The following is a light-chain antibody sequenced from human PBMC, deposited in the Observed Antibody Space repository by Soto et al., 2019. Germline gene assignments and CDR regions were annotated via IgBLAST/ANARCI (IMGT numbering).Light chain of an antibody. V-gene: IGKV3-20*01. CDR2: GAY. CDR3: QQYNSWPPIT. Sequence: ALTQSPGTLSSSPGERSTLSCRASQSVSSNYLAWYQQKPGQAPRLLISGAYGRATGIPDRFSGSGSGTDFTLTISRLEPEDFAVYYCQQYNSWPPITFGQGTRLEIK. J-gene: IGKJ5*01. CDR1: QSVSSNY.